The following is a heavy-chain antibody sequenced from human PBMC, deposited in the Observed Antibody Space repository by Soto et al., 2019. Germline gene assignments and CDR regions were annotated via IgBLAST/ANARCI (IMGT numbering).Heavy chain of an antibody. V-gene: IGHV4-34*12. Sequence: SETLSLTCAVYGGSFSGYYWSWIRQPPGEGLEWLGEIVHSGTTNYNPSLKSRATISVDTSKNQFSLKLSSVIAADTAVYYCARRVYDDISTGWYFDSWGQGTLVTVSS. D-gene: IGHD3-9*01. CDR2: IVHSGTT. J-gene: IGHJ4*02. CDR3: ARRVYDDISTGWYFDS. CDR1: GGSFSGYY.